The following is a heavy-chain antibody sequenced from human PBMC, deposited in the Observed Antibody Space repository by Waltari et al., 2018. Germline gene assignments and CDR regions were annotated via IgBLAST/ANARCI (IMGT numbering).Heavy chain of an antibody. CDR3: ARQSEGDFWSGHFDY. D-gene: IGHD3-3*01. J-gene: IGHJ4*02. V-gene: IGHV4-38-2*01. CDR2: IYHSGGT. CDR1: GYSISSGYY. Sequence: QVQLQESGPGLVKPSETLSLTCAVSGYSISSGYYWGWIRQPPGKGLEWIGSIYHSGGTYDNPSLKSRVTISVDTSKNQFSLKLSSVTAADTAVYYCARQSEGDFWSGHFDYWGQGTLVTVSS.